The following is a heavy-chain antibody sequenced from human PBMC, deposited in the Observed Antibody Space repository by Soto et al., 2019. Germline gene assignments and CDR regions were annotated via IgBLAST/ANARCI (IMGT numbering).Heavy chain of an antibody. V-gene: IGHV3-53*01. CDR1: GFTVSNNY. CDR2: IYSGGST. Sequence: GGSLRLSCAASGFTVSNNYMSWVRQAPGKGLEWVSLIYSGGSTYYADSVKGRFTISRDNSKNTLYLQMNSLRAEDTAVYYCATYSSLDYWGQGDLVRGSS. D-gene: IGHD6-13*01. CDR3: ATYSSLDY. J-gene: IGHJ4*02.